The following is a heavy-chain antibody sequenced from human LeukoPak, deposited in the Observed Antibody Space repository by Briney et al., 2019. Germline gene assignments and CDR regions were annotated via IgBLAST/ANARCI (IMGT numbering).Heavy chain of an antibody. D-gene: IGHD6-13*01. CDR1: GFTFSHYW. V-gene: IGHV3-7*01. J-gene: IGHJ4*02. CDR3: ARDRRYTSSWYLGY. CDR2: IKQDGSEK. Sequence: PGGSLRLSCAASGFTFSHYWMSWVRQAPGKGLEWVANIKQDGSEKYYLDSVKGRFTISRDNAKNSLYLQMNSLRGEDTAVYYCARDRRYTSSWYLGYWGQGPLVTVSS.